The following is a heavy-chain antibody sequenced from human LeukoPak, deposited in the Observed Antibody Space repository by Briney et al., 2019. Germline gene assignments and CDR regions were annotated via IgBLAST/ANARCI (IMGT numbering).Heavy chain of an antibody. CDR3: ARDHDILTGNYYGMDV. Sequence: PSETLSLTCAVYGGSFSGYYWRWIRQPPGKGLEWIAEINHSGSTNYNPSLKSRVTISVDTSKNQFSLKLSSVTAADTAVYYCARDHDILTGNYYGMDVWGQGTTVTVSS. V-gene: IGHV4-34*01. CDR2: INHSGST. J-gene: IGHJ6*02. D-gene: IGHD3-9*01. CDR1: GGSFSGYY.